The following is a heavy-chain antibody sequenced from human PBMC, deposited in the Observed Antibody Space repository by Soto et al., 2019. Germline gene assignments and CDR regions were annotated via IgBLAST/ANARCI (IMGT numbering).Heavy chain of an antibody. CDR3: VRPRPSGENYGMDV. J-gene: IGHJ6*02. V-gene: IGHV3-53*01. CDR2: LYAEGST. Sequence: VQLVESGGGLIQPGGSLRLSCVASGLTVSQNYMAWVRQAPEMGPQWVSVLYAEGSTYYTESVKGRFTISRDPSKNTLFLQMDGLRAEDTAVYYCVRPRPSGENYGMDVWDQGTTVTVSS. D-gene: IGHD1-26*01. CDR1: GLTVSQNY.